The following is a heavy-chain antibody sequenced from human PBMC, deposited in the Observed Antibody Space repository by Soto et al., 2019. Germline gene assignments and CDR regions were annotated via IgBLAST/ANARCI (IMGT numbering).Heavy chain of an antibody. D-gene: IGHD6-13*01. CDR3: ASNRGQQLVEAYYSSGMDV. J-gene: IGHJ6*02. V-gene: IGHV4-34*01. CDR1: CGAFNGYY. CDR2: INHSGST. Sequence: SGTPSLTRACHCGAFNGYYWSRIPPPPREGLEWIGEINHSGSTNYNPSLKSRVTISVDTSKNQFSLKLSSVTAAETAVYYCASNRGQQLVEAYYSSGMDVWGQGTTLTVSS.